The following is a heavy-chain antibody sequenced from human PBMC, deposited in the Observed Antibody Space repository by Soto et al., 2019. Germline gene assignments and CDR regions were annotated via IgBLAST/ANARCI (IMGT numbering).Heavy chain of an antibody. V-gene: IGHV3-23*01. CDR2: ISGSGGST. J-gene: IGHJ4*02. CDR3: AKDLYFDWLLAYYFDY. CDR1: GFTFSSYA. Sequence: GGSLRLSCAASGFTFSSYAMSWVRQAPGKGLEWVSAISGSGGSTYYADSVKGRFTISRDNSKNTLYLQMNSLRAEDTAVYYCAKDLYFDWLLAYYFDYWGQGTLVTVSS. D-gene: IGHD3-9*01.